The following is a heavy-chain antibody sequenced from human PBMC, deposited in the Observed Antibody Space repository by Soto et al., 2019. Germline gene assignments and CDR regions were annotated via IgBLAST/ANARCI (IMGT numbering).Heavy chain of an antibody. J-gene: IGHJ4*02. Sequence: SETLSLTCTVSGGSISSGDYYWSWIRQPPGKGLEWIGYIYYSGSTYYNPSLKSRVTISVDTSKNQFSLKLSSVTAADTAVYYCARVDYYASSGYSYFDYWGQGTLVTVSS. CDR2: IYYSGST. V-gene: IGHV4-30-4*01. CDR3: ARVDYYASSGYSYFDY. CDR1: GGSISSGDYY. D-gene: IGHD3-22*01.